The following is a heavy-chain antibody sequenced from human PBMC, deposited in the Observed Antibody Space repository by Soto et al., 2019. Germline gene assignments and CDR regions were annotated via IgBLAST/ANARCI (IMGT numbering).Heavy chain of an antibody. D-gene: IGHD4-17*01. V-gene: IGHV1-18*01. J-gene: IGHJ6*02. CDR2: ISAYNGNT. Sequence: GASVKVSCKASGYTFTSYGISWVRQATGQGLEWMGWISAYNGNTNYAQKLQGRVTMTTDTSTSTAYMELRSLRSDDTAVYYCARKPGGDYGDFYGMDVWGQGTTVTVSS. CDR3: ARKPGGDYGDFYGMDV. CDR1: GYTFTSYG.